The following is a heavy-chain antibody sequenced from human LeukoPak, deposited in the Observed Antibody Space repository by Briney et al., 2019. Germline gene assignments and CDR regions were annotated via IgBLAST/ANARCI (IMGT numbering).Heavy chain of an antibody. CDR1: GFTFSSYG. CDR2: ISYDGSNK. J-gene: IGHJ3*02. D-gene: IGHD5-18*01. V-gene: IGHV3-30*18. Sequence: QPGGSLRLSCAASGFTFSSYGMHWVRQAPGKGLEWVAVISYDGSNKYYADSVKGRFTISRDNSKNTLYLQMNGLRAEDTAVYYCAKDRYSYGYVDAFDIWGQGTMVTVSS. CDR3: AKDRYSYGYVDAFDI.